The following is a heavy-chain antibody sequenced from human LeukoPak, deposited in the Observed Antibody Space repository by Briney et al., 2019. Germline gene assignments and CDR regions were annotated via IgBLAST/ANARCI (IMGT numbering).Heavy chain of an antibody. J-gene: IGHJ3*02. CDR3: ARERNDYYDSSGYHITAFDI. Sequence: ASVKVSCKASRGTFSSYAISWVRQAPGQGLEWMGGIIPIFGTANYAQKFQGRVTITTDESTSTAYMELNSLRSEDTAVYYCARERNDYYDSSGYHITAFDIWGQGTMVTVSS. D-gene: IGHD3-22*01. V-gene: IGHV1-69*05. CDR1: RGTFSSYA. CDR2: IIPIFGTA.